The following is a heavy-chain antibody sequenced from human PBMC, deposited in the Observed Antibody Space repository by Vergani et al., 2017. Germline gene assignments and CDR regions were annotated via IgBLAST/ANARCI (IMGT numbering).Heavy chain of an antibody. CDR3: ARDGKTVTTSSGPYYFDY. D-gene: IGHD4-11*01. V-gene: IGHV1-69*18. CDR2: IIPIFGTA. CDR1: GGTFSSYA. J-gene: IGHJ4*02. Sequence: QVQLVQSGAEVKKPGSSVKVSCKASGGTFSSYAISWVRQAPGQGLEWMGRIIPIFGTANYAQKFQGRVTITADESKSTAYMELSSLRSEDTAVYYCARDGKTVTTSSGPYYFDYGGQGTLVTVSS.